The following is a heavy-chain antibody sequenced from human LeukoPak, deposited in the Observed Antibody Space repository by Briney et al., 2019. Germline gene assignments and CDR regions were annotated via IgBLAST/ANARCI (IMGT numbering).Heavy chain of an antibody. CDR3: ATGDCSSTSCYTNYYYYGMDV. V-gene: IGHV1-69*06. D-gene: IGHD2-2*02. CDR2: IIPIFGTA. J-gene: IGHJ6*02. CDR1: GGTFSSYA. Sequence: ASVKVSCKASGGTFSSYAISWVRQASGQGLEWMGGIIPIFGTANYAQKFQGRVTMTEDTSTDTAYMELSSLRSEDTAVYYCATGDCSSTSCYTNYYYYGMDVWGQGTTVTVSS.